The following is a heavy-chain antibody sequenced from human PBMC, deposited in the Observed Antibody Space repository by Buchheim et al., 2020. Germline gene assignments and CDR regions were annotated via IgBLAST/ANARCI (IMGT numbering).Heavy chain of an antibody. D-gene: IGHD6-13*01. CDR3: ARDRRIAAAGLIFY. CDR2: ISSSSSTI. J-gene: IGHJ4*02. Sequence: EVQLVESGGGLVQPGGSLRLSCAASGFTFSSYSMNWVRQAPGKGLEWVSYISSSSSTIYYADSVKGRFTISTDTDKNSLYMQMNSLRAEDTAVYYCARDRRIAAAGLIFYWGQGTL. V-gene: IGHV3-48*04. CDR1: GFTFSSYS.